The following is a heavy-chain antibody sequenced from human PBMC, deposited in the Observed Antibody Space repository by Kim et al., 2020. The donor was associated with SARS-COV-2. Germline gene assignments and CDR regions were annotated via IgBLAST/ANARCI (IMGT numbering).Heavy chain of an antibody. V-gene: IGHV3-15*01. CDR3: TTTYGSRERYYYYGMDV. J-gene: IGHJ6*02. Sequence: GGSLRLSCAASGFTFSNAWMSWVRQAPGKGLEWVGRIKSKTDGGTTDYAAPVKGRFTISRDDSKNTLYLQMNSLKTEDTAVYYCTTTYGSRERYYYYGMDVWGQGTTVTVSS. D-gene: IGHD3-10*01. CDR1: GFTFSNAW. CDR2: IKSKTDGGTT.